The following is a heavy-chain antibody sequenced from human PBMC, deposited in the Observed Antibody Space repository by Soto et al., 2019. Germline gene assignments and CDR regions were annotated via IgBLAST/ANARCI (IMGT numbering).Heavy chain of an antibody. V-gene: IGHV2-5*02. D-gene: IGHD4-17*01. Sequence: QITLKESGPTLVKPTQTLTLTCTFSGFSLTTSGVGVGWIRQPPGKALEWLALIYLADDKRYSPSLNSRLTITTVTSQYQVVLTMPNMDPSDTATYFCAVGTPTVPWWFDPWGQGTLVTVSS. CDR1: GFSLTTSGVG. CDR2: IYLADDK. J-gene: IGHJ5*02. CDR3: AVGTPTVPWWFDP.